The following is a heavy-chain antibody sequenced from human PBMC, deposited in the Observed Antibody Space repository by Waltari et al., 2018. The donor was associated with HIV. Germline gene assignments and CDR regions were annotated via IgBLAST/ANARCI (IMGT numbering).Heavy chain of an antibody. J-gene: IGHJ4*02. D-gene: IGHD1-26*01. V-gene: IGHV1-46*01. CDR1: GFLLAAHY. CDR3: ARAGLGGLIQDFDI. Sequence: QVQLIQPAFEMRKPGTSVRLSCRASGFLLAAHYIHWVRQGPRQIFEWMGISNASGGDANAAQKFQARFTLTRDLFTGSIYMDLMSLKSDDPGVYFCARAGLGGLIQDFDIWGQGTQLIVSS. CDR2: SNASGGDA.